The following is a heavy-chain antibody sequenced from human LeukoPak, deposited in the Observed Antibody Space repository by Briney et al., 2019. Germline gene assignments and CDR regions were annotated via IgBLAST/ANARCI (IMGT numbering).Heavy chain of an antibody. D-gene: IGHD6-19*01. CDR1: GFTFSSYS. Sequence: GGSLRLSCAASGFTFSSYSMNWVRQAPGKGLEWVSSISSSGSFIYYADSVKGRLTTSRDNAKNSLYLQMNSLRADDTAVYYCASIGAVAGPGTFDYWGQGTLVTVSS. CDR3: ASIGAVAGPGTFDY. V-gene: IGHV3-21*01. J-gene: IGHJ4*02. CDR2: ISSSGSFI.